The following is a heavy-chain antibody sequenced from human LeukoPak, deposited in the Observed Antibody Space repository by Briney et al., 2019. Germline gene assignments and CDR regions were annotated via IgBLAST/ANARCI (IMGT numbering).Heavy chain of an antibody. CDR2: ISSSGSPI. CDR1: GFIFSSYD. Sequence: PGGSLRLSCAASGFIFSSYDMNWVRQAPGKGLEWVSYISSSGSPIYYADSAKGRFTISRDNARNSLYLQMNSLRAEDTAVYYCAREAAVTGMFYFDSWGQGTLVTVSS. D-gene: IGHD6-19*01. V-gene: IGHV3-48*03. CDR3: AREAAVTGMFYFDS. J-gene: IGHJ4*02.